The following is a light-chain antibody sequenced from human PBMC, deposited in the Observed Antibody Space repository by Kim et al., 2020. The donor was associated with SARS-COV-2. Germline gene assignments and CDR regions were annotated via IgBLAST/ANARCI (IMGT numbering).Light chain of an antibody. CDR3: QSYDSSLTQVV. CDR2: GNH. Sequence: QKVTNSCTGSTSTLGSGYEVHWYHQLPGKAPKLLIYGNHNRPSGVPDRFSGSKSGTSASLAIAGLQAEDEADYFCQSYDSSLTQVVFGGGTKVTVL. J-gene: IGLJ2*01. V-gene: IGLV1-40*01. CDR1: TSTLGSGYE.